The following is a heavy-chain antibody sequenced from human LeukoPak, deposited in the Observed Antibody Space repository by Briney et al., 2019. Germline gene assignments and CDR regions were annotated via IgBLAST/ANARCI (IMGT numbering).Heavy chain of an antibody. CDR1: GDSISSGDYY. J-gene: IGHJ4*02. Sequence: SETLSLTCTVSGDSISSGDYYWSWIRQPPGKGLEWIGYIHNSGSTMYNPSLKSRLAMSLDTSKNQFSLNLNSVTAADTAVYYCARGIRGAADYWGQGTLVTVSS. D-gene: IGHD3-16*01. CDR3: ARGIRGAADY. CDR2: IHNSGST. V-gene: IGHV4-61*08.